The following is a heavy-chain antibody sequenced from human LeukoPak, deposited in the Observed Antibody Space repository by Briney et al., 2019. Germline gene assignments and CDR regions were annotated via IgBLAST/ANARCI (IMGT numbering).Heavy chain of an antibody. Sequence: GGSLRLSCAAFGFTFSGSAMHWVRQASGKGLEWVGRIRSKANSYATAYAASVKGRFTISRDDSKNTAYLQMNSLRAEDTAVYYCARDYPRSFSSDYWGQGTLVTVSS. CDR2: IRSKANSYAT. CDR1: GFTFSGSA. D-gene: IGHD3-16*01. J-gene: IGHJ4*02. V-gene: IGHV3-73*01. CDR3: ARDYPRSFSSDY.